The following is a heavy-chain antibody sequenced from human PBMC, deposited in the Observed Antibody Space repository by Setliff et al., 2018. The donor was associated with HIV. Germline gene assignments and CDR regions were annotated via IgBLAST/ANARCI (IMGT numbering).Heavy chain of an antibody. V-gene: IGHV4-59*01. J-gene: IGHJ3*01. CDR2: IFDSENN. D-gene: IGHD4-17*01. Sequence: SETLSLTCSVSGDSITHYYWNWIRQPPGKGLEWIGNIFDSENNNYNPSLKSRVSMSVDTSKNQFSLRLTSVTAADTAVYYFARQITSVTPEMLVVNDAFDVWGQGKMVTVSS. CDR3: ARQITSVTPEMLVVNDAFDV. CDR1: GDSITHYY.